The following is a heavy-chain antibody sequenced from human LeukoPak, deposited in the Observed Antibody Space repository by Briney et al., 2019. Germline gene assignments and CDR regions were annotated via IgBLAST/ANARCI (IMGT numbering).Heavy chain of an antibody. J-gene: IGHJ4*02. V-gene: IGHV3-53*03. D-gene: IGHD4-23*01. CDR3: GNLSFVHGGYFDY. CDR2: IFCRGYST. Sequence: GGSVRLFRAASGFSVSTDYMVCVPESPGKGLEGGAAIFCRGYSTLYTDFVKGRFTICRDNSKNTLYLQMHSLRDEATAVYYCGNLSFVHGGYFDYWGQGTLVTVSS. CDR1: GFSVSTDY.